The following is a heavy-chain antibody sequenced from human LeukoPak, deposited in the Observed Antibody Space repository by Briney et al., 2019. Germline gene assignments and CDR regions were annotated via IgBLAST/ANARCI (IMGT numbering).Heavy chain of an antibody. D-gene: IGHD3-10*02. Sequence: GGSLRLSCAASGFTFSSYAMSWVRQAPGKGLEWVSSISSSSSYIYYADSVKGRFTISRDNAKNSLYLQMNSLRAEDTAVYYCARDVRGDGYNYGFDYWGQGTLVTVSS. CDR1: GFTFSSYA. V-gene: IGHV3-21*01. CDR2: ISSSSSYI. CDR3: ARDVRGDGYNYGFDY. J-gene: IGHJ4*02.